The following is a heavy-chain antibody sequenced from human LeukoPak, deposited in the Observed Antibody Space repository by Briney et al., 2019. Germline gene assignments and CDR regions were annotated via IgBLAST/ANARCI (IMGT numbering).Heavy chain of an antibody. CDR1: GFTFSSYA. J-gene: IGHJ4*02. CDR2: ISYDGSNK. V-gene: IGHV3-30*01. D-gene: IGHD6-13*01. CDR3: ARESSLPGIAAAGTATPDY. Sequence: GGSLRLSCAASGFTFSSYAMHWVRQAPGKGLEWVAVISYDGSNKYYADSVRGRFTISRDNSKNTLYLQMNSLRAEDTAVYYCARESSLPGIAAAGTATPDYWGQGTLVTVSS.